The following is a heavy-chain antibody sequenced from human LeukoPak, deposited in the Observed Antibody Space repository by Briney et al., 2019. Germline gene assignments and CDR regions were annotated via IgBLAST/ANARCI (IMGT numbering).Heavy chain of an antibody. V-gene: IGHV4-34*01. CDR1: GGSFSGYY. J-gene: IGHJ3*02. Sequence: PSETLSRTCAVYGGSFSGYYWSWIRQPPGKGLEWIGEINHSGSTNYNPSLKSRVTISVDTSKNQFSLKLSSVTAADTAVYYCARGYNRNQQRMYAFDIWGQGTMVTVSS. CDR2: INHSGST. D-gene: IGHD1-14*01. CDR3: ARGYNRNQQRMYAFDI.